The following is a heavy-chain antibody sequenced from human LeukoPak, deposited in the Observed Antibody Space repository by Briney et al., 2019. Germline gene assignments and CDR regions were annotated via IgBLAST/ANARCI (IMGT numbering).Heavy chain of an antibody. CDR2: INPNSGGT. V-gene: IGHV1-2*02. D-gene: IGHD2-15*01. J-gene: IGHJ6*02. CDR3: ARESPGLYCSGGSCYNYYYGMDV. CDR1: GYTFTGYY. Sequence: ASVKVSCKASGYTFTGYYMNWVRKAPGQGLEWMGWINPNSGGTNYAQKFQGRVTMTRDTSISTAYMELSRLRSDDTAVYYCARESPGLYCSGGSCYNYYYGMDVWGQGTTVTVSS.